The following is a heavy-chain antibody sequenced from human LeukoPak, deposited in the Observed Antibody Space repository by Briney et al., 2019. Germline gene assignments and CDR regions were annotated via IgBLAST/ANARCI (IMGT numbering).Heavy chain of an antibody. V-gene: IGHV4-59*08. J-gene: IGHJ5*02. CDR2: IYYSGST. CDR1: GGSISSYY. Sequence: SETLSLTCTVSGGSISSYYWSWIRQPPGKGLEWIGYIYYSGSTNYNPSLKSRVTISVDTSKNQFSLKLSSVTAADTAVYYCARSDYGGRDWFDPWGQGTLVTVSS. CDR3: ARSDYGGRDWFDP. D-gene: IGHD4-23*01.